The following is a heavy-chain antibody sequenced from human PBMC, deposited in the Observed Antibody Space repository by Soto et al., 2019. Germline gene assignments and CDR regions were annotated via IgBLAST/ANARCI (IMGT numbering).Heavy chain of an antibody. V-gene: IGHV1-18*01. Sequence: QVHLVQSGAEVKKPGASVKVSCKASGYTFTNYDINWVRQAPGQGLEWMGWISTYTGNTNYAQKLQGRVTMTTDTSTSTAYTELRSVRSDDTAVYYCARGYYYGSGRPTPGGMDVWGQGTTVTVSS. J-gene: IGHJ6*02. D-gene: IGHD3-10*01. CDR1: GYTFTNYD. CDR2: ISTYTGNT. CDR3: ARGYYYGSGRPTPGGMDV.